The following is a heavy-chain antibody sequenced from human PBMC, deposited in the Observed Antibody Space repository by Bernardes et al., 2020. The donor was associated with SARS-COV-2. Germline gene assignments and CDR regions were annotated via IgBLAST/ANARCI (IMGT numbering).Heavy chain of an antibody. J-gene: IGHJ3*02. Sequence: GGSLRLSCAASGFTFSNYPMHWVRQAPGKGLEWVAVISYDGSNKYYADSVKGRFTVSRDNSKNTLYLQMNSLRAEDTAVSYCARDGGGDNSFDIWGQGTMVTVSS. D-gene: IGHD3-10*01. CDR3: ARDGGGDNSFDI. CDR2: ISYDGSNK. V-gene: IGHV3-30-3*01. CDR1: GFTFSNYP.